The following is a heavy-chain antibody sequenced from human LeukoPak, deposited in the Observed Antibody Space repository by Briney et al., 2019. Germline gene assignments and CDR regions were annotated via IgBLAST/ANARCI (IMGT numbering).Heavy chain of an antibody. CDR2: IRYDGSNK. CDR3: AKGRRITMIVVVPDY. D-gene: IGHD3-22*01. V-gene: IGHV3-30*02. CDR1: GFTFSSYG. J-gene: IGHJ4*02. Sequence: GGSLRLSCAASGFTFSSYGMHWVRQAPGKGLEWVAFIRYDGSNKYYADSVKGRFTISRDNSKNTLYLQMNSLRAEDTAVYYCAKGRRITMIVVVPDYWGQGTLVTVSS.